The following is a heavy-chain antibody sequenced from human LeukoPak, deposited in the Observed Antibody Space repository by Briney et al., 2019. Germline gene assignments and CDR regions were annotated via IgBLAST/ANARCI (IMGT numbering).Heavy chain of an antibody. J-gene: IGHJ4*02. CDR1: GFTFSSYA. CDR2: ISASGGST. V-gene: IGHV3-23*01. Sequence: GGSLRLSCAASGFTFSSYAMSWVRQAPGKGLEWVSTISASGGSTYYADSVKGRFTISRDNSKNTLYLQMNSLRAEDRAVYYCAKVRWPYSDYWGQGTLVTVSS. CDR3: AKVRWPYSDY. D-gene: IGHD4-23*01.